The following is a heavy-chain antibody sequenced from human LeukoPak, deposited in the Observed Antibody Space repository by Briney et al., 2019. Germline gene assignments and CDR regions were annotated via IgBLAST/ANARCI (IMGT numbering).Heavy chain of an antibody. V-gene: IGHV3-33*01. Sequence: GGSLRLSCAASGFIFSNYGIHWVRQAPGKGLEWVAVIWYDGINKYYADSVKGRFTISRDNSKNTLYLQMNSLRAEDTAVYYCARTTVTAYYYYYGMDVWGQGTTVTVSS. CDR1: GFIFSNYG. CDR2: IWYDGINK. D-gene: IGHD4-17*01. CDR3: ARTTVTAYYYYYGMDV. J-gene: IGHJ6*02.